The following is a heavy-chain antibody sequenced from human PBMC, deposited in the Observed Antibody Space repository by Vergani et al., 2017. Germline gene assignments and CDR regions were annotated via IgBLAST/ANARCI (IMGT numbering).Heavy chain of an antibody. CDR1: GGSISSSSYY. CDR2: IYTSGST. D-gene: IGHD6-13*01. CDR3: GRATGYSSSWVQGWFDP. Sequence: QLQLQESGPGLVKPSETLSLTCTVSGGSISSSSYYLGWIRQPPGKGLEWIVSIYTSGSTNYNLSLKSRVTISVDTSKNQFSLKLSPVTAADTAVYYCGRATGYSSSWVQGWFDPWGQGTLVTVYS. J-gene: IGHJ5*02. V-gene: IGHV4-39*07.